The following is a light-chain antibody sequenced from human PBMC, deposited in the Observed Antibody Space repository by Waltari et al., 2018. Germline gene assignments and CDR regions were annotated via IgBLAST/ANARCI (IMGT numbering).Light chain of an antibody. CDR3: QKYDNAPWT. Sequence: DVQMTHSPSSLSASVGDRLTITCRARHGIIKYLAWYQQKTGKVPKLLIYCASTLQSGVPSRFSGSGAGTVFTRTISSLQPEDVATYYCQKYDNAPWTFGQGTKVEIK. J-gene: IGKJ1*01. V-gene: IGKV1-27*01. CDR1: HGIIKY. CDR2: CAS.